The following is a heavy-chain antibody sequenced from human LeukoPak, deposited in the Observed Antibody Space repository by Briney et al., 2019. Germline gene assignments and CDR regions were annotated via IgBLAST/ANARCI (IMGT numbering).Heavy chain of an antibody. CDR2: INPSGGST. Sequence: GASVKVSCKASGYTFTSYYMHWVRQAPGRGLEWMGIINPSGGSTSYAQKFQGRVTMTRDTSTSTVYMELSSLRSEDTAVYYCASGIAVAGIYRAFDIWGQGTMVTVSS. CDR1: GYTFTSYY. CDR3: ASGIAVAGIYRAFDI. D-gene: IGHD6-19*01. V-gene: IGHV1-46*01. J-gene: IGHJ3*02.